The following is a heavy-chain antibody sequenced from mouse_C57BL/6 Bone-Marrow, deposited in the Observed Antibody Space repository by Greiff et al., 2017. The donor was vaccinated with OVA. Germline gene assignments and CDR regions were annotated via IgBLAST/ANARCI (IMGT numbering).Heavy chain of an antibody. D-gene: IGHD2-3*01. J-gene: IGHJ3*01. CDR3: AKGWAWFAD. CDR2: IDPSDSYT. Sequence: VQLQQPGAELVMPGASVKLSCKASGYTFTSYWMHWVKQRPGQGLEWIGEIDPSDSYTNYNQKFKGKSTLTVDKSSSTAYMQLSSLTSEDSAVYYCAKGWAWFADWGQGTLVTVSA. V-gene: IGHV1-69*01. CDR1: GYTFTSYW.